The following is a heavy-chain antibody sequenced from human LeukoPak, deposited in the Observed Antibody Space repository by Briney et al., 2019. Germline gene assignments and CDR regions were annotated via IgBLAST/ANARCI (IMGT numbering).Heavy chain of an antibody. CDR3: AKDRSSSWALDY. J-gene: IGHJ4*02. V-gene: IGHV3-30*18. D-gene: IGHD6-13*01. CDR1: GFTFSNYN. Sequence: PGRSLRLSCAASGFTFSNYNMHWVRQAPGKGLEWVAVMSYDGSNKYYVDSVKGRFTISRDNSKNTLYLQMNGLRAEDTAVYYCAKDRSSSWALDYWGQGTLVTVSS. CDR2: MSYDGSNK.